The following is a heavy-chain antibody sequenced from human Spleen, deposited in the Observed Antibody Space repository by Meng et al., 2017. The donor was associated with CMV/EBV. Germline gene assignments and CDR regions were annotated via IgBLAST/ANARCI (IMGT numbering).Heavy chain of an antibody. CDR3: ARASPGYGGFPD. Sequence: VQLVESGGGLIQTGESLTLSCAASGFTVSGNHMSWVRQAPGKGLEWVSDINSDGYTSYIDSVKGRFTISRDNSRNTVYLQMNSLRVEDTAIYYCARASPGYGGFPDWGQGTLVTVSS. V-gene: IGHV3-53*01. D-gene: IGHD5-12*01. J-gene: IGHJ4*02. CDR1: GFTVSGNH. CDR2: INSDGYT.